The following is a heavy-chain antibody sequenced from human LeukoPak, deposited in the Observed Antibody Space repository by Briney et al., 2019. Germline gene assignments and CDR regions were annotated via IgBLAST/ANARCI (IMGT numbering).Heavy chain of an antibody. V-gene: IGHV3-7*04. CDR2: VNPDGNEK. CDR1: GFIFSSYW. Sequence: GGSLRLSCAASGFIFSSYWMSWVRQAPGKGLEWVAKVNPDGNEKYYVDSVRGRFTISKDNPKNSVYLQMDSLKAEDTAVYYCARGQYQLLWGEGALIIVSS. J-gene: IGHJ1*01. D-gene: IGHD2-2*01. CDR3: ARGQYQLL.